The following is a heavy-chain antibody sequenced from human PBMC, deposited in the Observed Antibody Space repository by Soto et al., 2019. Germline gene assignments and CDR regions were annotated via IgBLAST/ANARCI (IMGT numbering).Heavy chain of an antibody. CDR2: IYHSGST. J-gene: IGHJ4*02. V-gene: IGHV4-30-2*01. CDR3: ARDRNYYDSSGPNYYFDY. D-gene: IGHD3-22*01. Sequence: QLQLQESGSGLVKPSQTLSLTCAVSGGSISSGGYSWSWIRQPPGKGLEWIGYIYHSGSTYYNPSLKRRVTISVDRSKNQFSLKLSSVTAAHTAVYYCARDRNYYDSSGPNYYFDYWGQGTLVTVSS. CDR1: GGSISSGGYS.